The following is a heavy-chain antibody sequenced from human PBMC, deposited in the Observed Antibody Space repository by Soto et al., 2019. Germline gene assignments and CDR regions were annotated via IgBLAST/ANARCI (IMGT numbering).Heavy chain of an antibody. CDR1: GGSLSDYF. CDR3: ARGGILHWGSLYSMDV. CDR2: INHLGSI. D-gene: IGHD2-21*01. J-gene: IGHJ6*04. Sequence: PSETLSITCVVSGGSLSDYFWSWIRQPPGMALEWIGEINHLGSINYNPSLKSRVTMSVDTSKNQSSLTLNSVTAADTATYYCARGGILHWGSLYSMDVWDRGTTGSVSS. V-gene: IGHV4-34*01.